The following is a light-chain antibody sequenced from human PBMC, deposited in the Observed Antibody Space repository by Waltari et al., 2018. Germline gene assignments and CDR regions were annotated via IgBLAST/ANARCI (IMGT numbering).Light chain of an antibody. CDR3: QVWDSSTHHVV. CDR2: DDS. J-gene: IGLJ2*01. V-gene: IGLV3-21*04. CDR1: NIGSKS. Sequence: SYVLTQPPSVSVAPGKTARISCGGNNIGSKSVHWYQQKQGQAPVLVIYDDSDRPSGIPERFSGSNSGNTATLTISRVEAGDEADYYCQVWDSSTHHVVFGGVTKLTVL.